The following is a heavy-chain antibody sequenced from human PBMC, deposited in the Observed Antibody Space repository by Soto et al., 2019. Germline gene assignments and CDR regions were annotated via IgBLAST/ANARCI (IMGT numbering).Heavy chain of an antibody. CDR1: GFTFSNSW. Sequence: EVQLVQSGGGLVKPGGSFRLSCAASGFTFSNSWMNWVRQAPGKGLEWVGRIKSKSDGGTTDYAAPVKGRLTVSRDDSKSTLHLQRNSLKTGDTAVYYCTTIFRWGQGTLVTGSS. CDR3: TTIFR. V-gene: IGHV3-15*01. J-gene: IGHJ4*02. CDR2: IKSKSDGGTT.